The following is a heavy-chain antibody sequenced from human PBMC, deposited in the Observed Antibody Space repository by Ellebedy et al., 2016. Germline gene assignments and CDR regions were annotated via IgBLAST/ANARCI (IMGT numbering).Heavy chain of an antibody. J-gene: IGHJ4*02. D-gene: IGHD1-1*01. Sequence: GESLKISXAASGFTFNSYWMTWVRQAPGKGLEWVAGIKEDGTEEYYVDSVKGRFTISRDNAKNSVSLQMNSLSAGDTAVYYCARNEGWEVFHYWGQGALVIVSS. CDR3: ARNEGWEVFHY. V-gene: IGHV3-7*04. CDR1: GFTFNSYW. CDR2: IKEDGTEE.